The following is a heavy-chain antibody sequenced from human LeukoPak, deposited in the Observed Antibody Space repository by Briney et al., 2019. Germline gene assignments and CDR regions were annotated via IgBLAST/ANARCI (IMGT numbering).Heavy chain of an antibody. J-gene: IGHJ4*02. CDR1: GYSFTSYW. D-gene: IGHD5-24*01. Sequence: GESLKISCKGSGYSFTSYWIGWVRQMPGKGLEWMGIIYPGDSDSRYSPSFQGQVTISADRSISTAYLHWSSLKVSDTAMYYCARASRDGYNQNFDYWGQGTLVTVSS. V-gene: IGHV5-51*01. CDR3: ARASRDGYNQNFDY. CDR2: IYPGDSDS.